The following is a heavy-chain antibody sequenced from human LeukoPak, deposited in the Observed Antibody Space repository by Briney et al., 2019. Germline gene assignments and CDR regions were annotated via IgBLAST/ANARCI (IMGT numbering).Heavy chain of an antibody. CDR1: GFSVSSNY. Sequence: GGSLRLSCAASGFSVSSNYISWVRQAPGKGLEWVSVIYSGGNTYYADSVKGRFTISRDNSKNTLYLQMNSLRAEDTAVYYCARRNYYYYYMDVWGKGTTVTISS. CDR2: IYSGGNT. CDR3: ARRNYYYYYMDV. V-gene: IGHV3-53*01. J-gene: IGHJ6*03.